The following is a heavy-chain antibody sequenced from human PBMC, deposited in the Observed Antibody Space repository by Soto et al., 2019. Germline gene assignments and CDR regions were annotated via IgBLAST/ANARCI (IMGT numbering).Heavy chain of an antibody. CDR2: IYPGDSDT. CDR1: GYSFTNYW. J-gene: IGHJ4*02. Sequence: PGESLKISCKGSGYSFTNYWIGWVRQMPGKGLEWMGIIYPGDSDTRYSPSFQGQVTISADKSISTAYLQWSSLKASDTAMYYCARVYLGYYYDSSGYYFDYWGQGTLVTVSS. CDR3: ARVYLGYYYDSSGYYFDY. V-gene: IGHV5-51*01. D-gene: IGHD3-22*01.